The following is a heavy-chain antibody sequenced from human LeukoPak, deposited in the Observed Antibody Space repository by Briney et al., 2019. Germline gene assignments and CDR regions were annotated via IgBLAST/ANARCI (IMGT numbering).Heavy chain of an antibody. CDR1: GFSFSSYG. CDR2: ISGGGGST. D-gene: IGHD6-25*01. CDR3: AKGRAASSGWNFDY. Sequence: PGGSLRLSCEVSGFSFSSYGMSWVRQAPGKGLEWVSSISGGGGSTYYADSVKGRFTVSRDNSENTLYLQMSGLRDDDTAVYYCAKGRAASSGWNFDYGGQGTLVTVSS. J-gene: IGHJ4*02. V-gene: IGHV3-23*01.